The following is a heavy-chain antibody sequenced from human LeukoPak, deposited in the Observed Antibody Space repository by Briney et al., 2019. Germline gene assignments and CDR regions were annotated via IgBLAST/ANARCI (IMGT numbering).Heavy chain of an antibody. J-gene: IGHJ4*02. CDR2: ISSSGTTI. CDR3: ATFDSSGYFPNHYFDY. V-gene: IGHV3-11*01. CDR1: GFTFSDYY. Sequence: GGSLRLSCAASGFTFSDYYMSWIRQAPGKGLEWVSYISSSGTTIYSADSVKGRFTISRDNAKNSLYLQMNSLRAEDTAVYYSATFDSSGYFPNHYFDYWGQGTLVTVSS. D-gene: IGHD3-22*01.